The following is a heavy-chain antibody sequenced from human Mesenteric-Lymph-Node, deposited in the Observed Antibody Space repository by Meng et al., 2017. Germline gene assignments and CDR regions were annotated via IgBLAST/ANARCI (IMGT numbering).Heavy chain of an antibody. CDR2: IYWDDEI. CDR3: AHRRWGYFDY. CDR1: GFSRSTSGVG. D-gene: IGHD3-16*01. Sequence: QIPLKESGPTLVNPTQTLTLTCTFSGFSRSTSGVGVGWIRQPPGKALEWLALIYWDDEIHYSPSLNSRLTITKDTSKNQVVLTVTNMDPVDTATYYCAHRRWGYFDYWGQGTLVTVSS. V-gene: IGHV2-5*02. J-gene: IGHJ4*02.